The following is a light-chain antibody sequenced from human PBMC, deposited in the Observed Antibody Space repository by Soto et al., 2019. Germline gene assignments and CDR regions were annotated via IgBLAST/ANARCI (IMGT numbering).Light chain of an antibody. J-gene: IGKJ2*01. CDR2: AAS. CDR1: QSISSY. CDR3: QQSYTTPYT. Sequence: DIQMTQSPSSLSASVGDRVTITCRASQSISSYLNWYQQKPGKAPKLLIYAASSLQSGVPSRFSGSGSVTDFTLTISSLQPEDFATYHCQQSYTTPYTFGQGTKLQIK. V-gene: IGKV1-39*01.